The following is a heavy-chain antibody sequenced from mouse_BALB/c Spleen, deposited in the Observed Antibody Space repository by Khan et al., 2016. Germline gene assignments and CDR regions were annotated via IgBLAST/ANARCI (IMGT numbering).Heavy chain of an antibody. V-gene: IGHV14-3*02. CDR1: GFNIKDTY. D-gene: IGHD2-4*01. J-gene: IGHJ3*01. CDR3: SRGVYDYEFAY. CDR2: IDPANGNT. Sequence: VQLQQSGAELVKPGALVKSSCTVSGFNIKDTYMHWVNQRPEPGLEWIGRIDPANGNTKYDPMFQDKATITADTSSNTAYLQLSSLPSADTAVYYCSRGVYDYEFAYWGQGTLVTVSA.